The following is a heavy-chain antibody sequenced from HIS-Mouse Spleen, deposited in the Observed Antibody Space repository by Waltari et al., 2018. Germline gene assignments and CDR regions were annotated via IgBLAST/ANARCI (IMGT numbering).Heavy chain of an antibody. V-gene: IGHV4-39*07. CDR1: GGSISISSYY. J-gene: IGHJ2*01. D-gene: IGHD6-13*01. CDR2: IYYSGGT. Sequence: QLQLQESGPGLVKPSETLSLTCTVSGGSISISSYYWAWILQPPGKGLEWIGSIYYSGGTYYNPSLKSRVTISVDTSKNQFSLKLSSVTAADTAVYYCAREIPYSSSWYDWYFDLWGRGTLVTVSS. CDR3: AREIPYSSSWYDWYFDL.